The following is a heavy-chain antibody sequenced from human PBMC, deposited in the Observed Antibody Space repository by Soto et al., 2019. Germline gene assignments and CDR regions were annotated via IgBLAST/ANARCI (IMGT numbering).Heavy chain of an antibody. V-gene: IGHV3-66*01. CDR1: GLTVSNSY. D-gene: IGHD4-17*01. CDR2: LYSDGTT. CDR3: ARDTTVTTPTYFAS. Sequence: EVQLVESGGGLVQPGGSLRLSCAASGLTVSNSYMNWVRQAPGEGLEWVSILYSDGTTYYADSVKGRFTISRDNFENTLYLPMHSLSADDMAVYYCARDTTVTTPTYFASWGQGTLVIVSS. J-gene: IGHJ4*02.